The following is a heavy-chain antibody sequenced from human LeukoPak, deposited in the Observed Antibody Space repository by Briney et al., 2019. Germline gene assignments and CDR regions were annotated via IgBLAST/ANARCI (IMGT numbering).Heavy chain of an antibody. Sequence: GGSLRLSCAASGFTFSSYSMNWVRQAPGKGLEWVSYISSSSSTIYYANSVKGRFTISRDNAKNSLYLQMSSLKTEDTAVYYCAKHIYGVVSIQQWGQGTLVTVSS. J-gene: IGHJ1*01. V-gene: IGHV3-48*01. CDR1: GFTFSSYS. D-gene: IGHD3-3*01. CDR2: ISSSSSTI. CDR3: AKHIYGVVSIQQ.